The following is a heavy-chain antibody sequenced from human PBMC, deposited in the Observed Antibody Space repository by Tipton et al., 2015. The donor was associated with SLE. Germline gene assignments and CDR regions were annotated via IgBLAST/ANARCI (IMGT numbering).Heavy chain of an antibody. D-gene: IGHD2-15*01. Sequence: GSLRLSCAASGSTFSSYSMNWVRQAPGKGLEWVSSISPSGSYIYYADSVKGRFTISRDNSKNTLYLQMNSLRAEDTAVYYCAKKARVVVVAATDYWGQGTLVTVSS. CDR3: AKKARVVVVAATDY. J-gene: IGHJ4*02. CDR1: GSTFSSYS. V-gene: IGHV3-21*04. CDR2: ISPSGSYI.